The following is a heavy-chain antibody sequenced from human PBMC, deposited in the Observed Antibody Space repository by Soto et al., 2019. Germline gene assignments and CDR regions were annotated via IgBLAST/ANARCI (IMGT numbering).Heavy chain of an antibody. Sequence: ASVKVSCKASGYSFTSYEINWVRQATGQGLEWMGWMDPTTGNTDYGQKFQGRVTMTRNTSISTAYMELSSLTSEDTAVYYCARGRGWRDYWGQGTLVTVSS. CDR3: ARGRGWRDY. CDR2: MDPTTGNT. CDR1: GYSFTSYE. V-gene: IGHV1-8*01. J-gene: IGHJ4*02. D-gene: IGHD6-19*01.